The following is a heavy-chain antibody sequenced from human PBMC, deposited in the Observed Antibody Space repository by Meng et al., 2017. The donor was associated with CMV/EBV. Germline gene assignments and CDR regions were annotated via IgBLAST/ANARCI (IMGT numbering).Heavy chain of an antibody. J-gene: IGHJ4*02. Sequence: GGSLRLSCAASGFTFSSYATHWVRQAPGKGLEWVAVISYDGSNKYYADSVKGRFTISRDNSKNTLYLQMNSLRAEDTAVYYCARVGQRENRGIAAAGRVYWGQGTLVTVSS. CDR1: GFTFSSYA. D-gene: IGHD6-13*01. CDR2: ISYDGSNK. CDR3: ARVGQRENRGIAAAGRVY. V-gene: IGHV3-30-3*01.